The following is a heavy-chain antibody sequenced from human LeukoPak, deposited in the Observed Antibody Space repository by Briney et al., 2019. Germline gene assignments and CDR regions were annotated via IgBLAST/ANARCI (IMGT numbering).Heavy chain of an antibody. J-gene: IGHJ5*01. V-gene: IGHV3-43*01. CDR3: AKGAAYSSGSGIYS. D-gene: IGHD6-25*01. CDR1: GFTFDDYT. CDR2: ISWDGSST. Sequence: GGSLRLSCAASGFTFDDYTMHWVRQAPGKGLEWVSLISWDGSSTYYADSVEGRFTISRDNSKNSLYLQMNSLRTEDTALYYCAKGAAYSSGSGIYSWGHGTLVTVSS.